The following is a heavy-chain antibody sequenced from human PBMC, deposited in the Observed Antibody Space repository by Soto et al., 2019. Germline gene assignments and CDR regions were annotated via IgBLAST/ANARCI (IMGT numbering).Heavy chain of an antibody. CDR2: IYWNEDK. CDR1: GFSFTTGGVG. CDR3: ARVDTAIIHDAFDI. J-gene: IGHJ3*02. D-gene: IGHD5-18*01. V-gene: IGHV2-5*01. Sequence: QITLKESGPTLLKPTETLTLTCTFSGFSFTTGGVGVGWIRQPPGKALEWLALIYWNEDKLYSPSLKTRLTITNDTSKNQVVLTMANMDPVDTGTYFCARVDTAIIHDAFDILGQGTLVTVSS.